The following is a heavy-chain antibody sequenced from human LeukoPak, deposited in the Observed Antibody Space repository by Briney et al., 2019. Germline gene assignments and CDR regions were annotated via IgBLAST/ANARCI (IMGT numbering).Heavy chain of an antibody. D-gene: IGHD3-3*01. Sequence: ASVKVSCKASGYTFTSYGISWVRQAPGQGLEWMGWISAYNGNTNYARKLQGRVTMTTDTSTSTAYMELRSLRSDDTAVYYCAMPSSVDYDFWSGYPIGGAFDIWGKGTMVTVSS. CDR3: AMPSSVDYDFWSGYPIGGAFDI. J-gene: IGHJ3*02. CDR2: ISAYNGNT. V-gene: IGHV1-18*01. CDR1: GYTFTSYG.